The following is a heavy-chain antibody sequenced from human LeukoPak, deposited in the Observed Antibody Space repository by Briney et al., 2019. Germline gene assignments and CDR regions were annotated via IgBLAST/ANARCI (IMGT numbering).Heavy chain of an antibody. D-gene: IGHD4-11*01. CDR1: GDSISSYY. J-gene: IGHJ4*02. V-gene: IGHV4-4*07. Sequence: PSETLSLTCTVSGDSISSYYWSWIRQPAGRGLEWIGRIYTSGSTNYNPSLKSRVTMSVDTSKNQFSLKLSSVTAADTAVYYCARVAATGWGAAMTTFYFDYWGQGTLVTVSS. CDR3: ARVAATGWGAAMTTFYFDY. CDR2: IYTSGST.